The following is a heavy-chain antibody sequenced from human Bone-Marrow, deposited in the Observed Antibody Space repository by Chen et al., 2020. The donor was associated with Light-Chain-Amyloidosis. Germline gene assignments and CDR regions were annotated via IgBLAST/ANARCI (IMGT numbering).Heavy chain of an antibody. CDR3: ARDRGRFSYNRGGLDS. D-gene: IGHD3-10*01. CDR2: MPTDVTKT. Sequence: EVQLVESGGALVQPGGSLSLSCAASGFPLNTYWMHWVRQPPGGGLVWVARMPTDVTKTVYADSVKGRFTVSRDDAKNTLYLEMNSLRVEDTGLYFCARDRGRFSYNRGGLDSWGQGTLVTVSS. V-gene: IGHV3-74*01. CDR1: GFPLNTYW. J-gene: IGHJ4*02.